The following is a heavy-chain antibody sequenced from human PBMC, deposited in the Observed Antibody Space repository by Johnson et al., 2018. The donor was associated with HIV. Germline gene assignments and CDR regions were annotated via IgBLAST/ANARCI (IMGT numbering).Heavy chain of an antibody. J-gene: IGHJ3*02. CDR2: ISYDGSNK. V-gene: IGHV3-30*18. Sequence: QVQLVESGGGVVQPGRSLRLSCAASGFTFSSYGMHWVRQAPGKGLEWVAVISYDGSNKYYADSVKGRFTISRDNSKNTLYLQMNSLRAEDTAVYYCEKDRSSWYPDAFDIWGQGTMVTVSS. D-gene: IGHD6-13*01. CDR1: GFTFSSYG. CDR3: EKDRSSWYPDAFDI.